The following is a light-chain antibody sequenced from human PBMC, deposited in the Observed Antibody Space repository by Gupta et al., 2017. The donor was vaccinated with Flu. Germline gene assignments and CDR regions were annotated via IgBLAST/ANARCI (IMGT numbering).Light chain of an antibody. Sequence: TVTPTCASSTGAVNNDDYPYWHQQKPGHDLRTMIYSRSHAGAWTRVGFSGSVIGGKAAITVAGVEDEDEDEYYCLVSDGGVRVFGTGTKLTVL. CDR3: LVSDGGVRV. V-gene: IGLV7-46*01. CDR1: TGAVNNDDY. J-gene: IGLJ1*01. CDR2: SRS.